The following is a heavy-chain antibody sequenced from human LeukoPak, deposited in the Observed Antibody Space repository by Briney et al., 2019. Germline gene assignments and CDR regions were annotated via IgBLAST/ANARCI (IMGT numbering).Heavy chain of an antibody. Sequence: MGWINAGNGNTKYSQKFQGRVTITRDTSASTAYMELSSLRSEDTAVYYCARRGHYYYYMDVWGKGTTVTVSS. CDR2: INAGNGNT. CDR3: ARRGHYYYYMDV. J-gene: IGHJ6*03. V-gene: IGHV1-3*01.